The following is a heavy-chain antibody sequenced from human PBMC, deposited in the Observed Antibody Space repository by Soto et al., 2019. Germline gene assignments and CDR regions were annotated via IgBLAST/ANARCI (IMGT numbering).Heavy chain of an antibody. CDR3: AKVGIGVDWLTRFDP. CDR1: GFTFSSYA. J-gene: IGHJ5*02. Sequence: EVQLLESGGGLVQPGGSLRLSCAASGFTFSSYAMSWVRQAPGKGLEWVSAISGSGGSTYYADSVKGRFTISRDNSKNTLYLQMNSLRAEDTSVYYCAKVGIGVDWLTRFDPWGQGTLVTVSS. D-gene: IGHD3-9*01. CDR2: ISGSGGST. V-gene: IGHV3-23*01.